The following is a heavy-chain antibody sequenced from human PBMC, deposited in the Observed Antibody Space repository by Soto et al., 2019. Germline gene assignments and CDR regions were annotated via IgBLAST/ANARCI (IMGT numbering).Heavy chain of an antibody. J-gene: IGHJ6*02. D-gene: IGHD5-18*01. CDR3: AKAPRYRYGFSPNYYYYGMDV. Sequence: GGSLRLSCAASGFTFSSYGMHWVRQAPGKGLEWVAVISYDGSNKFYVDSVKGRFTISRDNSKNTLYLQMNSLRAEDTAVYYCAKAPRYRYGFSPNYYYYGMDVWGQGTTVTVSS. V-gene: IGHV3-30*18. CDR2: ISYDGSNK. CDR1: GFTFSSYG.